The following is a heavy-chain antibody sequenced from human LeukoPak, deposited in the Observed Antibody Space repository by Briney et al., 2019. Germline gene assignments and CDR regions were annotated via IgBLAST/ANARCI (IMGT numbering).Heavy chain of an antibody. CDR3: ARDQASSSSSPY. CDR2: IYTGGST. D-gene: IGHD2-2*01. CDR1: GMTVSSNY. Sequence: GGSLRLSCAASGMTVSSNYIMWVRQPPGKGLEWVSSIYTGGSTYYADAVKGRFTISRDNSKNTVNLQMNSLRTEDTAVYYCARDQASSSSSPYWGQGTLVTVSS. V-gene: IGHV3-66*01. J-gene: IGHJ4*02.